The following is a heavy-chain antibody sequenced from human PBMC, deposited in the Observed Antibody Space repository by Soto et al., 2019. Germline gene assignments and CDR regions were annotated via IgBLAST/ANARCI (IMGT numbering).Heavy chain of an antibody. V-gene: IGHV4-34*01. Sequence: SETLSLTCAVYGGSFSGYYWSWIRQPPGKGLEWIGEINHSGSTNYNPSLKSRVTISVDTSKNQFSLKLSSVTAADTAVYSCARKHRVWYHGMDVWGQGTTVTVSS. D-gene: IGHD6-13*01. CDR1: GGSFSGYY. CDR2: INHSGST. J-gene: IGHJ6*02. CDR3: ARKHRVWYHGMDV.